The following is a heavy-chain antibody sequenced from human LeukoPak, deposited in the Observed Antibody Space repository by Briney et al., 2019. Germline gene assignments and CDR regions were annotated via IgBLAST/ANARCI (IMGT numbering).Heavy chain of an antibody. V-gene: IGHV4-59*01. CDR1: GGSISNYY. CDR2: IYYSGSP. CDR3: ARDFNGANSFDS. Sequence: SETLSLTCTVSGGSISNYYWNWIRQPPGKGLEWIAYIYYSGSPKYNPSLKSRVTISVDTSKNQFSLKLGSVTAADTAVYYCARDFNGANSFDSWGQGTLVTVSS. J-gene: IGHJ4*02. D-gene: IGHD4/OR15-4a*01.